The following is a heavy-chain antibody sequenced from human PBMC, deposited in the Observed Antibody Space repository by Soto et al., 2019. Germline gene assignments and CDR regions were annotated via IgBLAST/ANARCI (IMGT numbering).Heavy chain of an antibody. CDR3: AREGRLAAAGRFDY. D-gene: IGHD6-13*01. Sequence: SETLSLTCTVSGGSISSGDYYWSWIRQVPKKGLEWIGYIYYSGSTYYNPSLRSRVAMSVDTSKNQFSLKLSSVTAADTAIYYCAREGRLAAAGRFDYWGQGTLVTVS. CDR2: IYYSGST. J-gene: IGHJ4*02. CDR1: GGSISSGDYY. V-gene: IGHV4-31*03.